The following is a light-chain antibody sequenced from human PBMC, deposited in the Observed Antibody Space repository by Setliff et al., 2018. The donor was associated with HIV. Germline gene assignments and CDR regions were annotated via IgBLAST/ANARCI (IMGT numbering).Light chain of an antibody. V-gene: IGLV1-44*01. CDR2: RNN. CDR3: SSYTSRNTYV. J-gene: IGLJ1*01. CDR1: SSNIGSNI. Sequence: QSVLTQPPSASGTPGQRVTISCSGSSSNIGSNIVNWYQHLPGTAPKLLIYRNNQRPSGVPDRFSGSKSGTSASLAISGLQSEDEADYYCSSYTSRNTYVFGTGTKVTVL.